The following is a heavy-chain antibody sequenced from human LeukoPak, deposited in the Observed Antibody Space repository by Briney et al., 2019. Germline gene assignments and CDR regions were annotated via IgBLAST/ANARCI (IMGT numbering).Heavy chain of an antibody. V-gene: IGHV3-23*01. J-gene: IGHJ1*01. D-gene: IGHD6-13*01. Sequence: GGSLRLSCAASGFTFSHFFMSWVRQAPGKGRERVSGISGSGSDTFYADSVKGRFTISRDNSKNTLYPQMSSLRAEDTAVYYCANVIIVAAGYEYFQHWGQGTLVSVSS. CDR2: ISGSGSDT. CDR3: ANVIIVAAGYEYFQH. CDR1: GFTFSHFF.